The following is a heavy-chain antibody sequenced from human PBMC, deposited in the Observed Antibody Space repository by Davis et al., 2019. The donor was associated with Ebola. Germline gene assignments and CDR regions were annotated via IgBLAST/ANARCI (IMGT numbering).Heavy chain of an antibody. D-gene: IGHD1-26*01. J-gene: IGHJ6*02. CDR3: ARAEGGSYRSYGMDV. CDR2: IIPILGIA. CDR1: GGTFSSYA. Sequence: VKVSCKASGGTFSSYAISWVRQAPGQGLEWMGRIIPILGIANYAQKFQGRVTITADKSTSTAYMELSSLRSEDTAVYYCARAEGGSYRSYGMDVWGQGTTVTVSS. V-gene: IGHV1-69*04.